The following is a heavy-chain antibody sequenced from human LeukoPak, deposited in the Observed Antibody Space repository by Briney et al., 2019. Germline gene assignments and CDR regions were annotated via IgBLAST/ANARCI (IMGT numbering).Heavy chain of an antibody. D-gene: IGHD1-26*01. V-gene: IGHV3-30*01. CDR2: ISYDGSNI. J-gene: IGHJ4*02. CDR3: ARGVSEWELLNYFDY. CDR1: GFTFSSYA. Sequence: GGSLRLSCAASGFTFSSYAMHWVRQAPGKGLEWVAVISYDGSNIYYADSVKGRFTISRDNSKNTLYLQMNSLRAEDTAVYYCARGVSEWELLNYFDYWGQGTLVTVSS.